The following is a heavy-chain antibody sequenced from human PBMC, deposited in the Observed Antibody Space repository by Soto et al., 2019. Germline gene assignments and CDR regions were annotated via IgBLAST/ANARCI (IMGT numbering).Heavy chain of an antibody. V-gene: IGHV1-69*13. CDR2: IIPIFGTA. CDR1: GGTFSSYA. J-gene: IGHJ6*02. Sequence: SVKVSCKASGGTFSSYAISWVREAPGQGLEWMGGIIPIFGTANYAQKFQGRVTITADESTSTAYMELSSLRSEDTAVYYCARDSEWELRNYYYGMDVWGQGTTVTVSS. D-gene: IGHD1-26*01. CDR3: ARDSEWELRNYYYGMDV.